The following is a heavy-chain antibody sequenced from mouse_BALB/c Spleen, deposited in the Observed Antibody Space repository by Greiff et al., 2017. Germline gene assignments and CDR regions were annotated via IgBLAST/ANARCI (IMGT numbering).Heavy chain of an antibody. Sequence: EVKLMESGGGLVQPGGSLKLSCAASGFTFSSYTMSWVRQTPEKRLEWVAYISNGGGSTYYPDTVKGRFTISRDNAKNTLYLQMSSLKSEDTAMYYCARNWGFDYWGQGTTLTVSS. D-gene: IGHD4-1*01. CDR2: ISNGGGST. CDR1: GFTFSSYT. V-gene: IGHV5-12-2*01. CDR3: ARNWGFDY. J-gene: IGHJ2*01.